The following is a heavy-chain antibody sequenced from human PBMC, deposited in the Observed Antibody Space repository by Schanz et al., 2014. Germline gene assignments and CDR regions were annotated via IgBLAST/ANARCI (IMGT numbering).Heavy chain of an antibody. CDR2: IIPILGIA. D-gene: IGHD6-13*01. J-gene: IGHJ4*02. CDR1: GGTFSTYT. CDR3: ASSGAGYSSSWDFDY. V-gene: IGHV1-69*02. Sequence: QVQLVQSGAEVKKPGSSVKVSCTASGGTFSTYTISWVRQAPGQGLEWMGRIIPILGIANYAQKFQGRVTITADKSTFTAYMYVSSLRSEDTAVYYCASSGAGYSSSWDFDYWGQGSLVTVSS.